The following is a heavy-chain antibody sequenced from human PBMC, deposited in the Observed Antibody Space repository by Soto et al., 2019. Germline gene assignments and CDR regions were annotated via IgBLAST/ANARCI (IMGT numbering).Heavy chain of an antibody. D-gene: IGHD2-15*01. CDR1: GGTFSSYA. CDR3: ARSLYCSGGSCYPVSYFDY. CDR2: IIPIFGTA. V-gene: IGHV1-69*01. J-gene: IGHJ4*02. Sequence: QVQLVQSGAEVKKPGSSVKVSCKASGGTFSSYAISWVRQAPGQGLEWMGGIIPIFGTANYAQKFQGRVTITADESTSTAYMELSSLRSEDTAVYYCARSLYCSGGSCYPVSYFDYWGQGTLVTVSS.